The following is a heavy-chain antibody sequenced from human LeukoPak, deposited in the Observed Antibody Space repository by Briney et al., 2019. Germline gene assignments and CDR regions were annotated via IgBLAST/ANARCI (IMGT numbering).Heavy chain of an antibody. CDR2: ISTSGSTI. CDR1: GFTFSSYW. J-gene: IGHJ4*02. Sequence: GGSLRLSCAASGFTFSSYWMSWIRQAPGKGLEWVSYISTSGSTIYYSDSVKGRFTISRDNAKNSLYLQMNSLRAEDTAVYYCARDMVSEAGTRWGDYWGQGTLVTVSS. D-gene: IGHD6-19*01. V-gene: IGHV3-11*04. CDR3: ARDMVSEAGTRWGDY.